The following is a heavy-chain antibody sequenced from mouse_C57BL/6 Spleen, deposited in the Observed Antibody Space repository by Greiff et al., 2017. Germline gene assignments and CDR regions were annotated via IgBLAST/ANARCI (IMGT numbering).Heavy chain of an antibody. J-gene: IGHJ4*01. D-gene: IGHD2-14*01. V-gene: IGHV14-4*01. CDR3: TTDYRDYAMGD. CDR1: GINIKDGY. Sequence: EVQLQQSGAELVRPGASVKLSCTASGINIKDGYMHGVKQRPEEGLEWIGWIDPENGDTEYASKFQGKATITADTSSNTAYLQLSSLTSEDTAVYYCTTDYRDYAMGDWGQGISVTVSS. CDR2: IDPENGDT.